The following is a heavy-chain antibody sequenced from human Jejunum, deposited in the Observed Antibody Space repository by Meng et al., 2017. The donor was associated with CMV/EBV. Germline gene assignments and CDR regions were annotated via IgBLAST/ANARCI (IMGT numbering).Heavy chain of an antibody. J-gene: IGHJ4*02. Sequence: FTFSRYPMPWVRQAPGKGLEWVAVISYDGDNKYYADSVKDRFTISRDNSNNTLYLQLDSLRAEDTAVYYCARDRTSVVVPAALLYWGQGTLVTVSS. V-gene: IGHV3-30-3*01. D-gene: IGHD2-2*01. CDR1: FTFSRYP. CDR2: ISYDGDNK. CDR3: ARDRTSVVVPAALLY.